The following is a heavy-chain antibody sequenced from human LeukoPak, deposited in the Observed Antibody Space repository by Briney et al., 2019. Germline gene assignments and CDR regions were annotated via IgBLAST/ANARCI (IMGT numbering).Heavy chain of an antibody. V-gene: IGHV3-30*04. CDR1: GFTFSSYA. CDR2: ISYDENDK. Sequence: SGGSLRLSCAASGFTFSSYAMHWVRQAPGKGLEWVAVISYDENDKYYADSVKGRFTISRDNSKNTLYLQMNSLRVEDTAVYYCARRWFFDYWGQGTLVTVSS. J-gene: IGHJ4*02. CDR3: ARRWFFDY. D-gene: IGHD4-23*01.